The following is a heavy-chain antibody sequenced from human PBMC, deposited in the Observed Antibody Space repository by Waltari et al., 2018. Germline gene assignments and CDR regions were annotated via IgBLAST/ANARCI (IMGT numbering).Heavy chain of an antibody. CDR1: GGSISSYY. V-gene: IGHV4-59*01. Sequence: QVQLQESGPGLVKPSETLSLTCTVSGGSISSYYWSWIRQPPGKGLEWIGYIYYSGSTNYNPSLKSRVTISVDTSKNQFSLKLSSVTAADTAVYYCARDLAAGGFDAFDIWGQGTMVTVSS. CDR3: ARDLAAGGFDAFDI. CDR2: IYYSGST. J-gene: IGHJ3*02. D-gene: IGHD6-13*01.